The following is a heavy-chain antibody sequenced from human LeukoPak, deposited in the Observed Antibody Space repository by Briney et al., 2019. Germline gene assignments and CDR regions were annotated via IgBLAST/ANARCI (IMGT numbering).Heavy chain of an antibody. Sequence: GASVKVSCKASGYTFTGYYMHWVRQAPGQGLEWMGWINPNSGGTNYAQKFQGRVTMTRDTSISTAYMELSRLRSDDTAVYYCASADGYNSSGFDYWGQGTLVTVSS. CDR1: GYTFTGYY. V-gene: IGHV1-2*02. CDR2: INPNSGGT. CDR3: ASADGYNSSGFDY. J-gene: IGHJ4*02. D-gene: IGHD5-24*01.